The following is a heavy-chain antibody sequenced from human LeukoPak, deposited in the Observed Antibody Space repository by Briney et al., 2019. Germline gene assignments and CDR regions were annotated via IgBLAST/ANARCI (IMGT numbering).Heavy chain of an antibody. V-gene: IGHV4-34*01. Sequence: PSETLSLTCAVYGGSFSGYYWYWIRQPPGKGLEWIGEINYSGSTNYNPSLKSRVTISADTSKNQFSLKMSSVTAADTAVYYCATTSRYWGQGTMLTVCS. J-gene: IGHJ4*02. CDR3: ATTSRY. CDR2: INYSGST. CDR1: GGSFSGYY.